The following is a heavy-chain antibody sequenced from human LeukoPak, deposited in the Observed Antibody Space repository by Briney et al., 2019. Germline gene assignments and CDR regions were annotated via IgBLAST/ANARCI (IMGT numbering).Heavy chain of an antibody. CDR1: GYAFSDYY. CDR2: IDPTSGDT. D-gene: IGHD2-2*01. J-gene: IGHJ5*02. CDR3: ARDLWRNIVVVPAALNWFDP. Sequence: ASVKVSCKASGYAFSDYYMHWVRQAPEQGLEWMGWIDPTSGDTKYAHKLQGRVTMTTDTSTSTAYMELRSLRSDDTAVYYCARDLWRNIVVVPAALNWFDPWGQGTLVTVSS. V-gene: IGHV1-2*02.